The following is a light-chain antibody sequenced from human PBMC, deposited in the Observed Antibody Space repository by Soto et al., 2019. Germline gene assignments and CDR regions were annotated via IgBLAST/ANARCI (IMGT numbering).Light chain of an antibody. CDR1: SSNIGAHYD. CDR2: GNN. CDR3: SSYTSTNLVV. J-gene: IGLJ2*01. V-gene: IGLV1-40*01. Sequence: QSVLTQPPSVSGAPGQRVTISCTGSSSNIGAHYDVHWYQQLPGTAPKVLIYGNNNRPSGVPDRFSGSKSGTSASLAITGLQAEDEADYYCSSYTSTNLVVFGGGTKVTVL.